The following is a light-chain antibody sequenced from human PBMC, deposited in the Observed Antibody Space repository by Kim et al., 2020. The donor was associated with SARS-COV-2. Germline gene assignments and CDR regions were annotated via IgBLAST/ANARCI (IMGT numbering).Light chain of an antibody. J-gene: IGLJ2*01. V-gene: IGLV2-18*02. CDR2: EVS. Sequence: QSVTISCTGTSSDVGSYSRVSWYQQPPGTAPKLMIYEVSSRPSGVPDRFSGSKSGNTASLTISGLQAEDEADYYCSSYTSSSTYVIFGGGTQLTVL. CDR1: SSDVGSYSR. CDR3: SSYTSSSTYVI.